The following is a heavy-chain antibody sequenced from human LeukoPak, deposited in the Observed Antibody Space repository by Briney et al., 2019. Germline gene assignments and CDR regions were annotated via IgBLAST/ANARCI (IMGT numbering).Heavy chain of an antibody. V-gene: IGHV3-48*03. Sequence: GGSLRLSCAASGFTFSSYEMNWVRQAPGKGLEWASYISSSGSTIYYADSVKGRFTISRDNAKNSLYLQMNSLRAEDTAVYYCARGSSGWPPLFNYWGQGTLVTVSS. CDR1: GFTFSSYE. CDR2: ISSSGSTI. D-gene: IGHD6-19*01. CDR3: ARGSSGWPPLFNY. J-gene: IGHJ4*02.